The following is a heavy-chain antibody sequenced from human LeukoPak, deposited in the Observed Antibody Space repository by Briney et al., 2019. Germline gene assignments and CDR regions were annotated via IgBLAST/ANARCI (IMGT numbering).Heavy chain of an antibody. D-gene: IGHD3-16*01. CDR1: GFTFSSYG. J-gene: IGHJ6*03. Sequence: PGGSLRLSCAASGFTFSSYGMHWVRQAPGKGLEWVAFIRYDGSNKYYADSVKGRFTISRDNSKNTLYLQMNSLRAEDTAVYYCAKVFWGSDYYYYYMDVWGKGTTVTISS. CDR3: AKVFWGSDYYYYYMDV. V-gene: IGHV3-30*02. CDR2: IRYDGSNK.